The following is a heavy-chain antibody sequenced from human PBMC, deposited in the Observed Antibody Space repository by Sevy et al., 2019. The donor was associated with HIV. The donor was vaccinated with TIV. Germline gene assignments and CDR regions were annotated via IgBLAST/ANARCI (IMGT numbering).Heavy chain of an antibody. Sequence: GGSLRLSCAASGFTFNTHAMNWVRQAPGKGLEWVGRIKSRADGGTTDYAAPVKGRFSISRDDSKNTLYLQMNSLKIEDTAVYYCTTKGDFWSGYQFFEYWGQGTLVTVSS. J-gene: IGHJ4*02. CDR1: GFTFNTHA. V-gene: IGHV3-15*01. CDR3: TTKGDFWSGYQFFEY. CDR2: IKSRADGGTT. D-gene: IGHD3-3*01.